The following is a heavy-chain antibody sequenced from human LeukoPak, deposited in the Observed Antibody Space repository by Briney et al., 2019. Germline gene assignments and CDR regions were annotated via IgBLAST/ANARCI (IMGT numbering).Heavy chain of an antibody. J-gene: IGHJ4*02. D-gene: IGHD6-13*01. CDR2: IEHDGSEK. Sequence: PGGSLRLSCAASGFTFSNYWMSWVRQAPGKGLEWVANIEHDGSEKYYVDSVKGRFTISRDNSKNTLYLQMNSLRPEDTALYYCAKDLTLAAGGTYFDYWGQETLVTVSS. V-gene: IGHV3-7*01. CDR1: GFTFSNYW. CDR3: AKDLTLAAGGTYFDY.